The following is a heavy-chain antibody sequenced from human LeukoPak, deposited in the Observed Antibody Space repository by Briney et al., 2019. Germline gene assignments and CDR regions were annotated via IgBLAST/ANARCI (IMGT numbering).Heavy chain of an antibody. V-gene: IGHV3-23*01. CDR1: GFTFSSYA. J-gene: IGHJ4*02. CDR3: AKVVSGWYAYYFDY. Sequence: GGSLRLSRAASGFTFSSYAMSWVRPAPGKRLEGVSAISGSGGSTYYADSVKGRFTISRDNSKNTLYLQMNSLRAEDTAVYYCAKVVSGWYAYYFDYWGQGTLVTVSS. D-gene: IGHD6-19*01. CDR2: ISGSGGST.